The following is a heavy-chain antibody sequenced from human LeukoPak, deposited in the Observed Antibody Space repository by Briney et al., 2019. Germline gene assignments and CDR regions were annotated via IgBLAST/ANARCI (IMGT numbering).Heavy chain of an antibody. Sequence: PGGSLRLSCAASGFTFSTYAMNWVRQAPGKGLEWVSGISGSGGTTYYADSVKGRFTISRDNSKDTLSLHMNSLRAEDTAVYYCAKDEDARPMYFQDWGQGTLVTVSS. CDR1: GFTFSTYA. D-gene: IGHD3-10*02. V-gene: IGHV3-23*01. CDR2: ISGSGGTT. J-gene: IGHJ1*01. CDR3: AKDEDARPMYFQD.